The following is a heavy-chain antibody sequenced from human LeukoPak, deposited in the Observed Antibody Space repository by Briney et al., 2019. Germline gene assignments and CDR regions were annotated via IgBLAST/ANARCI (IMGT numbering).Heavy chain of an antibody. Sequence: SETLSLTCAVSGGSMRNYYWSWIRQPPGKGLEWIGYTYDSGSSSFNPSLRSRVSISIDTSKNQFSLNLSSVTAADTAVYYCARGWASSWYYFDFWGQGTLVTVSS. CDR3: ARGWASSWYYFDF. V-gene: IGHV4-59*01. CDR1: GGSMRNYY. CDR2: TYDSGSS. J-gene: IGHJ4*02. D-gene: IGHD2-2*01.